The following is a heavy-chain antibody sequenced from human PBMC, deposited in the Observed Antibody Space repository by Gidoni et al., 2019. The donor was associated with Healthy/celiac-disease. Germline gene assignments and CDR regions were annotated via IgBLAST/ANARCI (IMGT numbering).Heavy chain of an antibody. CDR2: ISGSGGST. V-gene: IGHV3-23*01. D-gene: IGHD3-22*01. CDR3: AKEGYYDSSGWYYFDY. Sequence: EVQLLESGGGLVQPGGSLRLSCAASGFTFSSYAMSWVRQAPGKGLEWVSAISGSGGSTYYADSVKGRFTISRDNSKNTLYLQMNSLRAEDTAVYYCAKEGYYDSSGWYYFDYWGQGTLVTVSS. J-gene: IGHJ4*02. CDR1: GFTFSSYA.